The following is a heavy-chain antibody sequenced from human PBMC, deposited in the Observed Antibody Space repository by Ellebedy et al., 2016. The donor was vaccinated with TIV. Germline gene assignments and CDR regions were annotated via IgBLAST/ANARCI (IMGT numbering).Heavy chain of an antibody. J-gene: IGHJ4*02. V-gene: IGHV3-7*01. CDR2: IKPDGSEK. D-gene: IGHD3-16*01. CDR3: ATGSLGD. Sequence: GGSLRLSXAAAGFPFSSFVMSWVRQAPGKGLEWVANIKPDGSEKYYVDSVKGRFTISKDNAKNSVFLQMNSLRAEDTAVYYCATGSLGDWGQGTPVTASS. CDR1: GFPFSSFV.